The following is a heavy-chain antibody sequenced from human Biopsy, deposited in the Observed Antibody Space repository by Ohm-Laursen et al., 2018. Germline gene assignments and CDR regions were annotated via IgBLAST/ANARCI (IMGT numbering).Heavy chain of an antibody. Sequence: ALRLSCTASGFTFSGFSMNRVRQAPGKGLAWVSSISASGNHIYYTDSVKGRFTVSRGNGKNSVYLQMNSLRVEDTAVYYCARDGEAKYCKHGVCPSDFWGQGTLVTVSS. CDR2: ISASGNHI. J-gene: IGHJ4*02. CDR3: ARDGEAKYCKHGVCPSDF. D-gene: IGHD2-8*01. CDR1: GFTFSGFS. V-gene: IGHV3-21*01.